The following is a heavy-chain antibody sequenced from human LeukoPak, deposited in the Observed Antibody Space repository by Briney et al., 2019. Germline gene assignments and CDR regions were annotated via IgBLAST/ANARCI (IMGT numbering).Heavy chain of an antibody. Sequence: GGSLRLSCAASGFTVSSNYMSWVRQAPGKGPEWVSVIYSGGSTYYADSVKGRFTISRDNSKNTLYLQMNSLRAEDTAVYYCARLEMATITFDYWGQGTLVTVSS. D-gene: IGHD5-24*01. CDR3: ARLEMATITFDY. V-gene: IGHV3-53*01. CDR2: IYSGGST. J-gene: IGHJ4*02. CDR1: GFTVSSNY.